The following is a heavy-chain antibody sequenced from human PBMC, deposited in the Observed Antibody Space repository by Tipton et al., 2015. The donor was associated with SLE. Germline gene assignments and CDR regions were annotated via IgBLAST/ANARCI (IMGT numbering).Heavy chain of an antibody. CDR1: GFTFSDYY. J-gene: IGHJ4*02. D-gene: IGHD3-10*01. V-gene: IGHV3-11*01. Sequence: SLRLSCVASGFTFSDYYMNWIRQTPEKGLELISYISSRGTTIYSANSVKGRFTVSRDNAKNSLYLEMINLRADDTAIYYCARDGVSRGSGSYYYWGQGTLVTVSS. CDR2: ISSRGTTI. CDR3: ARDGVSRGSGSYYY.